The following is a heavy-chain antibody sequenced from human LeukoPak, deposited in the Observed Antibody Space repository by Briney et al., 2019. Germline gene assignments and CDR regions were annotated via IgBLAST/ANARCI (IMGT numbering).Heavy chain of an antibody. V-gene: IGHV3-48*01. D-gene: IGHD2-15*01. Sequence: GGSLRLSCAVSGFTLSSYSMNWVRQAPGKGLEWVSYISSSSSTICYADSVKGRFTVSRDNAKKSLYLQMNSLRVEDTAVYYCAREGFCTGGSCYSPSPGGMDVWGQGTTVTFSS. J-gene: IGHJ6*02. CDR2: ISSSSSTI. CDR3: AREGFCTGGSCYSPSPGGMDV. CDR1: GFTLSSYS.